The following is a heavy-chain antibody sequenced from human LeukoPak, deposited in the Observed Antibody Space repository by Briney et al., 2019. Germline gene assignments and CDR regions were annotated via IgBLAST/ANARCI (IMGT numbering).Heavy chain of an antibody. CDR1: GYTFINYG. V-gene: IGHV1-18*01. J-gene: IGHJ4*02. CDR3: ARAGGTPISPAYCGGDCRSPFDY. CDR2: ISTYNGNT. D-gene: IGHD2-21*02. Sequence: SVKVSCKASGYTFINYGISWVRQAPGQGLEWMGWISTYNGNTNYAQKVQGRVTMTTDTSTSTAYMELRSLRSDDTAVYYCARAGGTPISPAYCGGDCRSPFDYWGQGTLVTVSS.